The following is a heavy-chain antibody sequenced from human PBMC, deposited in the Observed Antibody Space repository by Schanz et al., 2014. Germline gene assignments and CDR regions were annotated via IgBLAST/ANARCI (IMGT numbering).Heavy chain of an antibody. CDR1: GDTLSSYG. Sequence: QVQLVQSGAEVKKPGSSVTVSCKASGDTLSSYGISWVRQAPGQGLEWMGRIIPNLGSANYAQKFQGTVTITADKSTSTVYMELSSLRSEDTAIYYCARGNTIFGVVILGWLDPWGQGTLVTVSS. V-gene: IGHV1-69*04. CDR3: ARGNTIFGVVILGWLDP. J-gene: IGHJ5*02. D-gene: IGHD3-3*01. CDR2: IIPNLGSA.